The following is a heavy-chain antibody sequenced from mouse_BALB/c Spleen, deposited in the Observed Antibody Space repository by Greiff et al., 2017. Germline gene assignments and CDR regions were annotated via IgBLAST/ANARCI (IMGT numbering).Heavy chain of an antibody. CDR2: INSNGGST. J-gene: IGHJ4*01. CDR1: GFTFSSYY. D-gene: IGHD2-3*01. V-gene: IGHV5-6-2*01. CDR3: ARRIYDGYYVSLAMDY. Sequence: EVQGVESGGGLVQPGGSLKLSCAASGFTFSSYYMSWVRQTPEKRLELVAAINSNGGSTYYPDTVKGRFTISRDNAKNTLYLQMSSLKSEDTALYYCARRIYDGYYVSLAMDYWGQGTSVTVSS.